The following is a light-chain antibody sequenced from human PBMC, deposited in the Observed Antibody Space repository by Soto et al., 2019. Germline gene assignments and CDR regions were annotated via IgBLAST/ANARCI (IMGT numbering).Light chain of an antibody. CDR3: QQYGSSPYT. J-gene: IGKJ2*01. CDR1: QSVSSNT. CDR2: GVS. V-gene: IGKV3-20*01. Sequence: EIVLTQSPGTLSLSPGDRATLSCRASQSVSSNTVAWYQQKPGQAPRLLMYGVSNRATGIPDRFSGGGSGTDFSLTVSRLEPEDFAVYYCQQYGSSPYTFGQGTKLEIK.